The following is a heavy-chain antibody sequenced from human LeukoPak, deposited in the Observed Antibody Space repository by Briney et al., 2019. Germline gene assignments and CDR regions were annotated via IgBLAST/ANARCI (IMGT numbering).Heavy chain of an antibody. CDR3: ARAATYYYDSSGYYLYYYYYYMDV. J-gene: IGHJ6*03. D-gene: IGHD3-22*01. CDR1: GFTVSSNY. V-gene: IGHV3-53*01. CDR2: IYSGGST. Sequence: GGSLRLSCAASGFTVSSNYMSWVRQAPGKGLEWVSVIYSGGSTYYADSVKGRFTISRDNAKNSLYLQMNSLRAEDTAVYYCARAATYYYDSSGYYLYYYYYYMDVWGKGTTVTVSS.